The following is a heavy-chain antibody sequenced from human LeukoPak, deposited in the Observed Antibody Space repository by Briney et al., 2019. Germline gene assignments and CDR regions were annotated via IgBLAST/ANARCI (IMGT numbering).Heavy chain of an antibody. CDR1: GGSISSGGYY. J-gene: IGHJ6*03. V-gene: IGHV4-30-2*01. Sequence: NPSQTLSLTCTVSGGSISSGGYYWSWIRQPPGKGLEWIGYIYHSGSTYYNPSLKSRVTISVDRSKNQFSLKLSSVTAADTAVYYCASKFWSGPPTYYYYYYMDVWGKGTTVTVSS. CDR3: ASKFWSGPPTYYYYYYMDV. CDR2: IYHSGST. D-gene: IGHD3-3*01.